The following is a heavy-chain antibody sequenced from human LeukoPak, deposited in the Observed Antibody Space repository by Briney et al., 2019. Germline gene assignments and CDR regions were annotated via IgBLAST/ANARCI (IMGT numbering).Heavy chain of an antibody. Sequence: GGSLRLSCAASGFTFSDYYMSWIRQAPGKGLEWVSYISSSSSYTNYADSVKGRFTSSRDNAKNSLYLQMNSLRAEDTAVYYCARDLTYYYDSSGSNSFDYWGQGTLVTVSS. CDR2: ISSSSSYT. J-gene: IGHJ4*02. CDR3: ARDLTYYYDSSGSNSFDY. CDR1: GFTFSDYY. D-gene: IGHD3-22*01. V-gene: IGHV3-11*05.